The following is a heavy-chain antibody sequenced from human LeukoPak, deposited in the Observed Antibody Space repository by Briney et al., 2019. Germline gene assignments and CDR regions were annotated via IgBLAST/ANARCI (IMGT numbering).Heavy chain of an antibody. V-gene: IGHV3-30*04. CDR1: GFTFSSYA. CDR2: ISYDGSNK. J-gene: IGHJ3*02. CDR3: ARVHI. Sequence: GRSLRLSCAASGFTFSSYAMHWVRQAPGKGLEWVAVISYDGSNKYYADSVKGRFTISRDNSKNTLYLQMNSLRAEDTAVYYCARVHIWGQGTMVTVSS.